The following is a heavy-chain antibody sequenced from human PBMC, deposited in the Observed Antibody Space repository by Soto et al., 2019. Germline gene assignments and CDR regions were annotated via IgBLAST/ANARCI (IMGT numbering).Heavy chain of an antibody. Sequence: QVQLVQSGAEVKKPGASVKVSCKASGYTFTSYGISWVRQAPGQGLEWMGWISAYNGNTNYAQKLQGRVTMTTDTATSPAYMALRRLRSDDTAVYYCARGRIVPTLVRSSGWYDSWGQGTLVTVSS. J-gene: IGHJ5*01. V-gene: IGHV1-18*01. CDR1: GYTFTSYG. D-gene: IGHD6-19*01. CDR2: ISAYNGNT. CDR3: ARGRIVPTLVRSSGWYDS.